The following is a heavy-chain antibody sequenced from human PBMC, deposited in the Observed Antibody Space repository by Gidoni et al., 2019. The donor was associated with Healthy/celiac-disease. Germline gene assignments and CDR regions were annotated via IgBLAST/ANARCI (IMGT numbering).Heavy chain of an antibody. Sequence: EVQLVEPGGGLVKPGGSLRLSCAASGSTFSSYSINWVRQAPGKGLEWVSSIGSSSSYIYYADSVKGRFTISRDNAKNSLYLQMNSLRAEDTAVYYCARDGEWELYFDYWGQGTLVTVSS. D-gene: IGHD1-26*01. V-gene: IGHV3-21*01. CDR2: IGSSSSYI. CDR1: GSTFSSYS. J-gene: IGHJ4*02. CDR3: ARDGEWELYFDY.